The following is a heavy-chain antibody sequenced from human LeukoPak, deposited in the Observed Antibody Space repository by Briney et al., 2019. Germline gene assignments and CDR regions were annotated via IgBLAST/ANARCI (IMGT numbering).Heavy chain of an antibody. Sequence: PSETLSLTCAVYGGSFSGYYWSWIRQPPGKGLEWIGEVNHSGSTNYNPSLKSRVTISVDTSKNQFSLKLSSVTAADTAVYYCARNYGSGSYVLFWGQGTLVTVSS. CDR1: GGSFSGYY. CDR2: VNHSGST. CDR3: ARNYGSGSYVLF. J-gene: IGHJ4*02. D-gene: IGHD3-10*01. V-gene: IGHV4-34*01.